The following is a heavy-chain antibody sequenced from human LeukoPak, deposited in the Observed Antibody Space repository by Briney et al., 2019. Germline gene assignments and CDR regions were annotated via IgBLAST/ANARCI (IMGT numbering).Heavy chain of an antibody. V-gene: IGHV4-39*02. CDR3: ARGGWDGYNYFDA. CDR1: SGSISSSSYY. CDR2: IYYSGST. Sequence: SETLSLTCTVSSGSISSSSYYWGWIRQPPGKGLEWFVSIYYSGSTSSTPSRKSRITISVDTSKYHFSLKLSSVTAADTAVFYCARGGWDGYNYFDAWGQGSLVS. J-gene: IGHJ4*02. D-gene: IGHD5-24*01.